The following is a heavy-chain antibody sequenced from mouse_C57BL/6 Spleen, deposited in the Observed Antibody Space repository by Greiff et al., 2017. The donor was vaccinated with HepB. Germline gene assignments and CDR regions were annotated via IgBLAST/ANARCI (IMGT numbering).Heavy chain of an antibody. CDR1: GYSFTDYN. V-gene: IGHV1-39*01. D-gene: IGHD3-2*02. J-gene: IGHJ4*01. Sequence: EVQLQQSGPELVKPGASVKISCKASGYSFTDYNMNWVKQSNGKSLEWIGVINPNYGTTSYNQKFKGKATLTVDQSSSTAYMQLNSLTSEDSAVYCCGSGGGLDSSGHRYWGQGTSATVSS. CDR2: INPNYGTT. CDR3: GSGGGLDSSGHRY.